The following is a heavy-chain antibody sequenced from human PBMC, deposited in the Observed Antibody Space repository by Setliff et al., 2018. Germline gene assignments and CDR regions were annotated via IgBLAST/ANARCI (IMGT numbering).Heavy chain of an antibody. D-gene: IGHD4-4*01. Sequence: SETLSLTCSVSDDSIYSDYYFWGWIRQPPGKGLEWIGTISSSGTSKYNSSLGGRATLSIDVPERQFALRLSSVTDADTAVYFCAREGRWDYSYPIYWGQGIRVTISS. CDR1: DDSIYSDYYF. CDR2: ISSSGTS. J-gene: IGHJ4*02. V-gene: IGHV4-39*01. CDR3: AREGRWDYSYPIY.